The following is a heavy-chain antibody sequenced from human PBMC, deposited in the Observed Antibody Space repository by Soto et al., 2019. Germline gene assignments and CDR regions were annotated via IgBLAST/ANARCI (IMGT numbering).Heavy chain of an antibody. J-gene: IGHJ4*02. CDR3: TTDVAAGDFGY. CDR1: VFTFINAW. Sequence: GWSLRLACASSVFTFINAWMRWVRQAPGKGLEWVGRIKSKTDGGTTDYAAPVKGRFTISRDDSKNTLYLQMNSLKTEDTAVYYCTTDVAAGDFGYWGQGTLVTVSS. D-gene: IGHD2-21*01. V-gene: IGHV3-15*01. CDR2: IKSKTDGGTT.